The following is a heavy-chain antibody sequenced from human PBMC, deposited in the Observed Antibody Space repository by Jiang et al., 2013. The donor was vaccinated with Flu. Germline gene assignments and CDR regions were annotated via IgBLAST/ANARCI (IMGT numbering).Heavy chain of an antibody. CDR2: ISFDGSYK. D-gene: IGHD2-21*01. CDR1: GFSFSDFG. J-gene: IGHJ4*02. V-gene: IGHV3-30*18. CDR3: AKDKSNTYSLDC. Sequence: VQLVESGGGVVQPGRSLRLSCAASGFSFSDFGMHWVRQAPGKGLEWVTYISFDGSYKFDADAVKGRFSISRDNSKNTLYLQVNSLRPEDTAVYFCAKDKSNTYSLDCWGQGTLVTVSS.